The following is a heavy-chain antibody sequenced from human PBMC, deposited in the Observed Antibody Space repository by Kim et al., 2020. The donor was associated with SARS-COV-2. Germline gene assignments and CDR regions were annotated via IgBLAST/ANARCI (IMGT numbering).Heavy chain of an antibody. CDR1: GGSFSGYY. V-gene: IGHV4-34*01. Sequence: SETLSLTCAVYGGSFSGYYWSWIRQPPGKGLEWIGEINHSGSTNYNPSLKSRVTISVDTPKNQISLKLSSVTAADTAVYYCARDQLTGTKSFFDYWGQGT. D-gene: IGHD1-7*01. J-gene: IGHJ4*02. CDR2: INHSGST. CDR3: ARDQLTGTKSFFDY.